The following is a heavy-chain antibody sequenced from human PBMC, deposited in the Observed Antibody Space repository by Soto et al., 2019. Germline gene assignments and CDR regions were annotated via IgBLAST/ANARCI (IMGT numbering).Heavy chain of an antibody. V-gene: IGHV4-59*08. Sequence: SETLSLTCTVSGGSISSYYWSWIRQPPGKGLEWIGYIYYSGSTNYNPSLKSRVTISVDTSKNQFSLKLSSVTAADTAVYYCARSVQLWLFLDYWGQGTLVTVSS. J-gene: IGHJ4*02. D-gene: IGHD5-18*01. CDR2: IYYSGST. CDR1: GGSISSYY. CDR3: ARSVQLWLFLDY.